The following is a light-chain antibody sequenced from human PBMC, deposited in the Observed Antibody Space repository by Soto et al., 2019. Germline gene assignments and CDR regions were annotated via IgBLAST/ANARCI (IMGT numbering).Light chain of an antibody. CDR3: QHYGSSPFP. V-gene: IGKV3-20*01. CDR2: GAS. Sequence: EIVMPQSPVTLSLSPGERATLSCRASQSVSSSYLAWYQQKPGQAPRLLIYGASSRATGIPDRFSGSGSGTDFTLTISRLEPEDFAVYYCQHYGSSPFPFGPGTKVAIK. J-gene: IGKJ3*01. CDR1: QSVSSSY.